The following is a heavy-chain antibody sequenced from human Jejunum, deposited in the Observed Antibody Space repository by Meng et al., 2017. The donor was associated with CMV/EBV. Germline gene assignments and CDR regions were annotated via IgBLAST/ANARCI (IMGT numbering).Heavy chain of an antibody. V-gene: IGHV1-2*02. D-gene: IGHD1-26*01. Sequence: KASGSPFTGSSMPWVRQAPGQGLEWMGWINPNSGGTNYAQKFQGRVTMTRDTSISTAYMELSRLRSDDTAVYYCASIVGSGRFDPWGQGTLVTVSS. J-gene: IGHJ5*02. CDR3: ASIVGSGRFDP. CDR2: INPNSGGT. CDR1: GSPFTGSS.